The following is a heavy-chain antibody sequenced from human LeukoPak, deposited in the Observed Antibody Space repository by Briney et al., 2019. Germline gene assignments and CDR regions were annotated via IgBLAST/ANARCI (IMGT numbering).Heavy chain of an antibody. Sequence: SETLSLTCTVSGGSIRSSSYYWGWIRQPPGKGLEWTGRIYYTGRTYYNPSLKSRVTVSVDTSETQFSLKLISVTAADTAVYYCARPRYFNDGSGHTDIWGQGTMVTVSS. V-gene: IGHV4-39*07. D-gene: IGHD3-22*01. CDR1: GGSIRSSSYY. CDR3: ARPRYFNDGSGHTDI. CDR2: IYYTGRT. J-gene: IGHJ3*02.